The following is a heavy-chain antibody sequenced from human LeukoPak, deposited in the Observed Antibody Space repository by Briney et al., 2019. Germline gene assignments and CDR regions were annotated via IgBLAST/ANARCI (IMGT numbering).Heavy chain of an antibody. Sequence: GGSLRLSCAASEFTLSNYWLSWVRQAPGKGLEWVANVKEDGSVKNYVASVKGRFTISRDNAKNSLYLQMNSLRAEDTAVYYCAREVPGGSSWFDYWGQGTLVTVSS. J-gene: IGHJ4*02. CDR3: AREVPGGSSWFDY. CDR1: EFTLSNYW. D-gene: IGHD6-13*01. CDR2: VKEDGSVK. V-gene: IGHV3-7*01.